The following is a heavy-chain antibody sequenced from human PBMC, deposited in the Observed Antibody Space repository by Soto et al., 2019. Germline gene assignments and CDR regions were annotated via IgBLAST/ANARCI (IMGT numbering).Heavy chain of an antibody. CDR3: ATRPPQIVVTLLPFPS. CDR2: INHSGST. J-gene: IGHJ4*02. Sequence: EPLALTCDVYGGSFSGYYWIWLRQPPGKGLEWIGEINHSGSTNYNPSLKSRVTISVDKPNNQFSLKLSSVTGADTAVYYCATRPPQIVVTLLPFPSGGQGTPVTVS. V-gene: IGHV4-34*01. CDR1: GGSFSGYY. D-gene: IGHD2-15*01.